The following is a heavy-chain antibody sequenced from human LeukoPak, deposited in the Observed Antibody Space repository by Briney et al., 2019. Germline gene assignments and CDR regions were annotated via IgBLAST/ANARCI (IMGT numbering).Heavy chain of an antibody. CDR1: GGSISSGGYY. J-gene: IGHJ4*02. D-gene: IGHD3-22*01. CDR3: ARTTYYYDSSGYGYYFDY. Sequence: SQTLSLTCTVSGGSISSGGYYWSWIRQHPGKGLEWIGYIYYSGSTYYNPSLKSRVTISVDTSKNQFSLKLSSVTAADTAVYYCARTTYYYDSSGYGYYFDYWGQGTLVTVSS. CDR2: IYYSGST. V-gene: IGHV4-31*03.